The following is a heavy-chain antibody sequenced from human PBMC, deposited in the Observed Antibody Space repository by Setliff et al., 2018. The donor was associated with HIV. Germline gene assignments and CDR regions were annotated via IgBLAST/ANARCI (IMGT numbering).Heavy chain of an antibody. Sequence: ASVKVSCKASGYTFTKYAMSWVRQAPGQGLEWVGWINTNTGSPTYAQGLTGRFVFSLDTSVNTAYLQVSSLETEDTAVYYCARALYLNYYGSGSYYTPYYYYGMDVWGQGTTVTVSS. D-gene: IGHD3-10*01. CDR3: ARALYLNYYGSGSYYTPYYYYGMDV. V-gene: IGHV7-4-1*02. J-gene: IGHJ6*02. CDR1: GYTFTKYA. CDR2: INTNTGSP.